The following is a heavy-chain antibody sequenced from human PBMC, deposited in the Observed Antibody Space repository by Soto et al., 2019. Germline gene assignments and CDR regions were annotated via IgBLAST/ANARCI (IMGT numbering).Heavy chain of an antibody. CDR2: SYHTGRT. J-gene: IGHJ4*02. V-gene: IGHV4-30-4*01. Sequence: KTSETLSLTCTVSGASLSAEDYFWTWVRQSPGEGLEWIGYSYHTGRTYFNPSLKSRLAVSVDTSKNQFSLKLNFVTAADTAVYYCARGSGYYYYFDSWGQGALVTVSS. CDR1: GASLSAEDYF. D-gene: IGHD3-22*01. CDR3: ARGSGYYYYFDS.